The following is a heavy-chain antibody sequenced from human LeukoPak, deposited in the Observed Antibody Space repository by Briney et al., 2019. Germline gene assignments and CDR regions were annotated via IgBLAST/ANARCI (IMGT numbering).Heavy chain of an antibody. CDR1: GGSISSYY. Sequence: SEALSLTCTVSGGSISSYYWSWIRQPPGKGLEWIGYIYYTGSTNYNPSLTSRVNISVDTSKNQFSLNLTSVTAADTAVYYCARWGSIAVARFDYWGQGTLVTVSS. CDR3: ARWGSIAVARFDY. J-gene: IGHJ4*02. V-gene: IGHV4-59*01. D-gene: IGHD6-6*01. CDR2: IYYTGST.